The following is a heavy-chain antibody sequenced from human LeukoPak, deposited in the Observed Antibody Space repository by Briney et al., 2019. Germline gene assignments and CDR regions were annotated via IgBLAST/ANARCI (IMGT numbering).Heavy chain of an antibody. CDR3: ASLLGEDFDY. Sequence: KPSETLSLTCSVYGVSFSGYYWSWIRQPPGKGLEWIGEINHSGSTNYNPSLKSRVTISVDTSKNQFSLKLSSVTAADTAVYYCASLLGEDFDYWGQGTLVTVSS. CDR1: GVSFSGYY. CDR2: INHSGST. D-gene: IGHD3-10*01. J-gene: IGHJ4*02. V-gene: IGHV4-34*01.